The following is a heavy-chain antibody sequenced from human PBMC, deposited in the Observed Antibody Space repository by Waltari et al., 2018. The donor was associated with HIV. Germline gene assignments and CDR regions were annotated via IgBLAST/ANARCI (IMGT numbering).Heavy chain of an antibody. V-gene: IGHV3-15*01. CDR2: IKSRVDGGTT. J-gene: IGHJ3*02. Sequence: EVYLVESGGGLVKPGGSLKLSCAASEFTFANALMTWVRQAPGKGLEWVGRIKSRVDGGTTDYAAPVKGRFAISRDETKNTLFLQMNSLETEDTAVYYCTTNQWYSAFEMWGQGTMVTVSS. CDR1: EFTFANAL. CDR3: TTNQWYSAFEM. D-gene: IGHD2-15*01.